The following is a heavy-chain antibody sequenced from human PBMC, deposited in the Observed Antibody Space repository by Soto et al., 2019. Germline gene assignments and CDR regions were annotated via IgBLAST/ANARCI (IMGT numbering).Heavy chain of an antibody. J-gene: IGHJ4*02. CDR3: ARGGEPIDY. CDR2: INAGNGNT. CDR1: GYTFTSYA. D-gene: IGHD2-21*01. Sequence: QVQLVQSGAEEKKPGASVKVSCKASGYTFTSYAMPWVRQAPGQRLEWMGWINAGNGNTKYSQKFQGRVTITRDTSASTAYMELRRLRSEGAVVYYCARGGEPIDYWGQGTLVNVSS. V-gene: IGHV1-3*05.